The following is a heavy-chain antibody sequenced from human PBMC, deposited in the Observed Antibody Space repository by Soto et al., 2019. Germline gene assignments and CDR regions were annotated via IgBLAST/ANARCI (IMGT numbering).Heavy chain of an antibody. CDR2: IYYSGST. V-gene: IGHV4-39*01. Sequence: WSWIRQPPGKGLEWIGSIYYSGSTYYNPSLKSRVTISVDTSKNQFSLKLSSVTAADTAVYYCARHPQFRGVVFFKQKNDYDV. CDR3: ARHPQFRGVVFFKQKNDYDV. J-gene: IGHJ6*01. D-gene: IGHD3-10*01.